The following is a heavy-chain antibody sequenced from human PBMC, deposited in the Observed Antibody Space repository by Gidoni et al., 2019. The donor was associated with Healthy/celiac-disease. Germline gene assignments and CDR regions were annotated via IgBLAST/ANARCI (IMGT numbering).Heavy chain of an antibody. CDR2: IRSKANSYAT. Sequence: EVQLVESGGGLVQPGGSLKLSCAASGFTFSGSSMHWVRQASGKGLEWFGRIRSKANSYATAYAASVKGRFTISRDDSKNTAYLQMNSLKTEDTAVYYCTSPTVTSPFDYWGQGTLVTVSS. D-gene: IGHD4-17*01. CDR1: GFTFSGSS. V-gene: IGHV3-73*02. J-gene: IGHJ4*02. CDR3: TSPTVTSPFDY.